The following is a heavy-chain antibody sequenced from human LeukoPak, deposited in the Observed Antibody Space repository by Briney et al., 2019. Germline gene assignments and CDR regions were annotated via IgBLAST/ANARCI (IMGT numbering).Heavy chain of an antibody. CDR3: AHRLVSSGRSRGDAFDI. CDR2: IYWDDDK. Sequence: KESGPTLVKPTQTLTLTCTFSGFSLSTSGVGVGWIRQPPGKALEWLALIYWDDDKRYSPSLKSRLTITKDTSKNQVVLTMTNMDPVDTATYYCAHRLVSSGRSRGDAFDIWGQGTMVTVSS. J-gene: IGHJ3*02. D-gene: IGHD6-19*01. CDR1: GFSLSTSGVG. V-gene: IGHV2-5*02.